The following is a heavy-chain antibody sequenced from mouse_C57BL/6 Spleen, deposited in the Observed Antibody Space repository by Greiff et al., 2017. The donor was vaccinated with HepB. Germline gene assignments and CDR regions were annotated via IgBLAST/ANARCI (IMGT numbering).Heavy chain of an antibody. V-gene: IGHV1-55*01. J-gene: IGHJ3*01. D-gene: IGHD1-1*01. CDR1: GYTFTSYW. CDR2: IYPGSGST. CDR3: ARWGYGSSYDWFAY. Sequence: QVQLQQPGAELVKPGASVKMSCKASGYTFTSYWITWVKQRPGQGLEWIGDIYPGSGSTNYNEKFKCKATLTVDTSSSTAYMQLSSLTSEDSAVYYCARWGYGSSYDWFAYWGQGTLVTVSA.